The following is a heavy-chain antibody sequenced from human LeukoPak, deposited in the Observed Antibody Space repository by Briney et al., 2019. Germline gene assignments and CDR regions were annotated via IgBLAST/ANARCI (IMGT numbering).Heavy chain of an antibody. D-gene: IGHD3-22*01. Sequence: ASVKVSCKASGYTFTSYYMHWVRQAPGQGLEWMGIINPSGGSTSYAQKFQGRVTMTTDTSTSTAYMELRSLRSDDTAVYYCARFLDGYPLYYFDYWGQGTLVTVSS. CDR2: INPSGGST. CDR1: GYTFTSYY. J-gene: IGHJ4*02. CDR3: ARFLDGYPLYYFDY. V-gene: IGHV1-46*01.